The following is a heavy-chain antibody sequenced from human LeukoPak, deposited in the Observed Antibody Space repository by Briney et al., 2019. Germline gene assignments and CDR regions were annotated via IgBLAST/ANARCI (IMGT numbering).Heavy chain of an antibody. Sequence: GGSLRLSCAASGFTFSSYAMSWVRQAPGKGLEWVSAISGSGGSTYYADSVKGRFTISRDNSKNTLYLQMNSLRAEDTAVYYCAKEGKLLWFGELLIPYFDYWGQGTLVTVSS. CDR1: GFTFSSYA. V-gene: IGHV3-23*01. D-gene: IGHD3-10*01. CDR2: ISGSGGST. J-gene: IGHJ4*02. CDR3: AKEGKLLWFGELLIPYFDY.